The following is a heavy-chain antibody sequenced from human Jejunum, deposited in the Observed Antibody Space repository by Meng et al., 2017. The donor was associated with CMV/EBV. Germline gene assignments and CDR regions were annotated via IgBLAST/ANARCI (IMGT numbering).Heavy chain of an antibody. V-gene: IGHV3-23*03. CDR2: IYRGDSGT. Sequence: LKISCVASGFTFRSYPMSWVRQAPGKGLEWVALIYRGDSGTYYADSVKGRFTISRDNSKNTLYLQMNNLRAEDTAVYYCAKTWDYWGQGTLVTVSS. CDR3: AKTWDY. CDR1: GFTFRSYP. J-gene: IGHJ4*02.